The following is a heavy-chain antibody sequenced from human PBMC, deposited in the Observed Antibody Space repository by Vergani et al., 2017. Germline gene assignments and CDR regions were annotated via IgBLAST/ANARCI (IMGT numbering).Heavy chain of an antibody. CDR2: IKPIGGHT. V-gene: IGHV1-46*03. CDR3: ARGDYGILTGYRY. J-gene: IGHJ4*02. CDR1: GYTFSNYY. D-gene: IGHD3-9*01. Sequence: QVQVVQSGAEVKKSGASVKVSCKTSGYTFSNYYMHWVRQAPGQGLEWMVIIKPIGGHTNYAQQFQGRVTMTRDTSTSTVYMELSSLRSEDTAIYYCARGDYGILTGYRYWGQGTLVTVSA.